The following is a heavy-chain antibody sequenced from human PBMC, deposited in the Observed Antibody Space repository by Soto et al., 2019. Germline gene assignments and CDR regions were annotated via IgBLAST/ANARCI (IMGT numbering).Heavy chain of an antibody. CDR3: ARDRRASSSWYGNFDY. CDR2: VWYDGSEK. D-gene: IGHD6-13*01. V-gene: IGHV3-33*01. CDR1: GFTFSQYG. J-gene: IGHJ4*02. Sequence: QVQLVESGGGVVQPGRSLKVSCAASGFTFSQYGMHWVRQAPGKGLEWVAVVWYDGSEKYYADSVKGRFIISRDNSQKTVYLQMNSRRVEDTALYFCARDRRASSSWYGNFDYWGQGARVTVSS.